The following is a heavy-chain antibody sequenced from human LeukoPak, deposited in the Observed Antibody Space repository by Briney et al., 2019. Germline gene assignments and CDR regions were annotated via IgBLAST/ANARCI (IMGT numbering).Heavy chain of an antibody. V-gene: IGHV3-21*01. Sequence: GGSLRLSCAASGFTFSTYSMTWVRQPPGKGLEWVSSISSSGSWKYYVDSVKGRFTISRDNSKNTLYLQMNSLRAEDTAVYYCARGVHIVLMVSGAYYMDVWGKGTTVTVSS. CDR2: ISSSGSWK. CDR3: ARGVHIVLMVSGAYYMDV. J-gene: IGHJ6*03. D-gene: IGHD2-8*01. CDR1: GFTFSTYS.